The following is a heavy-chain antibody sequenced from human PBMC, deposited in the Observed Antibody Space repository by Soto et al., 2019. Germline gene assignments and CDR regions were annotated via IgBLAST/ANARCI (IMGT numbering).Heavy chain of an antibody. D-gene: IGHD3-22*01. CDR1: GFTFSSYG. CDR3: ERVLTMMIWKGGMDV. CDR2: IWYDGSNK. V-gene: IGHV3-33*01. J-gene: IGHJ6*02. Sequence: QVQLVESGGGVVQPGRSLRLSCAASGFTFSSYGMHWVRQAPGKGLEWVAVIWYDGSNKYYADSVKGRFTISRDNSKNTLYLQMNSLRAEETAVYYCERVLTMMIWKGGMDVWGQGTTVTVSS.